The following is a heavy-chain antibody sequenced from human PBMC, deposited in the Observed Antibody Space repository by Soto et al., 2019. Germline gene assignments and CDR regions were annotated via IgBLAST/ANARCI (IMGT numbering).Heavy chain of an antibody. CDR1: GFSFSSYA. CDR3: AREQCSPLDRYCADGGVDWVDP. D-gene: IGHD2-8*01. Sequence: EVQLLQSGGGLVQPGGSLRLSCEASGFSFSSYAMSWVRQAPGKGLEWVSAISGSGATTFYADSMKGRFTISRDNSRDTLYLQMNSLRDEDTAGYFCAREQCSPLDRYCADGGVDWVDPWGRGTLVTVSS. CDR2: ISGSGATT. J-gene: IGHJ5*02. V-gene: IGHV3-23*01.